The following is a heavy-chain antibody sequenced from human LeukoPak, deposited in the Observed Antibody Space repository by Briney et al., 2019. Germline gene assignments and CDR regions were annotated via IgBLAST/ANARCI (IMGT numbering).Heavy chain of an antibody. CDR1: EFTFSSYW. CDR2: IKQDGSEK. Sequence: GGSLRLSCTASEFTFSSYWMSWVRQAPGKGLEWVANIKQDGSEKDHVDSVKGRFTISRDNAKNSLYLQMNSLRAEDTAVYYCARGWTAGTLYYYYGMDVWGQGTTVTVSS. V-gene: IGHV3-7*01. D-gene: IGHD6-13*01. J-gene: IGHJ6*02. CDR3: ARGWTAGTLYYYYGMDV.